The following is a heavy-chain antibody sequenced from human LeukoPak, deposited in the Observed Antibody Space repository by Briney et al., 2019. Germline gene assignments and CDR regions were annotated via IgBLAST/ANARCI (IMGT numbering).Heavy chain of an antibody. Sequence: GGSLRLSCAASGFTFSSYGMSWVRQAPGKGLEWVSAISGSGGSTYYADSVKGRFTISRDNSKNTLYLQMNSLRAEGTAVYYCAKANSITIFGVISPVDYWGQGTLVTVSS. CDR1: GFTFSSYG. D-gene: IGHD3-3*01. J-gene: IGHJ4*02. CDR2: ISGSGGST. V-gene: IGHV3-23*01. CDR3: AKANSITIFGVISPVDY.